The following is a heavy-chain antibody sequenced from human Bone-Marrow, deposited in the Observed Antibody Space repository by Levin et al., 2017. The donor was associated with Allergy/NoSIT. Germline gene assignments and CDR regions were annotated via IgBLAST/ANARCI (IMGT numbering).Heavy chain of an antibody. CDR3: AKGGSFMILVVYFDS. CDR1: GFSFSNYA. J-gene: IGHJ4*02. CDR2: ISGGGDNT. Sequence: GGSLRLSCAAPGFSFSNYAMSWVRQAPGKGLEWVSSISGGGDNTYYADSVKGRFTISRDNSKNTLYLEMDSLRAEDTGVYYCAKGGSFMILVVYFDSWGQGALVTVSS. V-gene: IGHV3-23*01. D-gene: IGHD3-16*01.